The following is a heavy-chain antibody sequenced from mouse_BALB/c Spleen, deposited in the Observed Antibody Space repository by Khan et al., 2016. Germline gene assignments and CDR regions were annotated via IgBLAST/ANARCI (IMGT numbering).Heavy chain of an antibody. D-gene: IGHD1-3*01. CDR2: IDPANGNT. V-gene: IGHV14-3*02. CDR1: GFNIKDTY. CDR3: AREKLGYWYFDV. J-gene: IGHJ1*01. Sequence: VQLKEAGAELVKPGASVKLSWTASGFNIKDTYMHWVKQRPEQGLEWIGRIDPANGNTKYDPKFQGKATITADTSSNTAYLQLSSLTSEDTAVYYCAREKLGYWYFDVWGAGTTVTVSS.